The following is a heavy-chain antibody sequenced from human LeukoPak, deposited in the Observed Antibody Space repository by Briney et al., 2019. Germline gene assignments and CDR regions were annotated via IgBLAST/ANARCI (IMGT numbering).Heavy chain of an antibody. CDR1: GFTFSSYG. V-gene: IGHV3-23*01. CDR3: AKDSSGPLEVVTISVYFDY. D-gene: IGHD5-24*01. J-gene: IGHJ4*02. Sequence: GGSLRLSCAASGFTFSSYGMSWVRQAPGKGLEWVSAINGSGGSTYYADSVKGRFTISRDNPKNTLYLQMNSLRAEDTAVYYCAKDSSGPLEVVTISVYFDYWGQGTLVTVSS. CDR2: INGSGGST.